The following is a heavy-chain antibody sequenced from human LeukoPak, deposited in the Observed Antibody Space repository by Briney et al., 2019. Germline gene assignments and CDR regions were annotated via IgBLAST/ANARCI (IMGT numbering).Heavy chain of an antibody. CDR1: GGSISSGSDY. CDR3: ARDLVVVVPAANENYYYYMDV. CDR2: IYTSGST. V-gene: IGHV4-61*02. Sequence: PSQTLSLTCTVSGGSISSGSDYWSWIRQPAGKGLEWIGRIYTSGSTNYNPSLKSRVTISVDTSKNQFSLKLSSVTAADTAVYYCARDLVVVVPAANENYYYYMDVWGKGTTVTVSS. D-gene: IGHD2-2*01. J-gene: IGHJ6*03.